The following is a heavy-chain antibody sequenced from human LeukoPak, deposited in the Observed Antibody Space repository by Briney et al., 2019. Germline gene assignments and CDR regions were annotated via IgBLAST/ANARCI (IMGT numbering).Heavy chain of an antibody. CDR3: PAGYSSGLPFDY. CDR1: GYTFTSYG. V-gene: IGHV1-18*04. CDR2: ISAYNGNT. J-gene: IGHJ4*02. D-gene: IGHD6-19*01. Sequence: ASVKVSCKASGYTFTSYGISWVRQAPGQGLEWMGWISAYNGNTNYAQKLQGRVTMTTDTSTSTAYMELRSLRSDDTAVYYCPAGYSSGLPFDYWGQGTLVTVSS.